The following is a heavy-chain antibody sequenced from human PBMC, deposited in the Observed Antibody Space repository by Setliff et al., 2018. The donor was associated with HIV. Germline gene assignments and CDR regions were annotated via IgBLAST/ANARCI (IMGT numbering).Heavy chain of an antibody. Sequence: ASVKVSCKASGGTFNNYYIYWVRQAPGQGLEWMGMINPRGETTNYAQKFQGRVTMTRDTSTSTVYMELSSLRSGDTAFYYCTRVAVITDDAFGVWGQGTMVTVSS. D-gene: IGHD3-16*01. CDR1: GGTFNNYY. V-gene: IGHV1-46*02. CDR3: TRVAVITDDAFGV. CDR2: INPRGETT. J-gene: IGHJ3*01.